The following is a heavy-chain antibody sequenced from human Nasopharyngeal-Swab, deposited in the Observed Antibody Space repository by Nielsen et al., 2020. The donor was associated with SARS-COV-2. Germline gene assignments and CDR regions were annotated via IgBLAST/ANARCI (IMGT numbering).Heavy chain of an antibody. J-gene: IGHJ5*02. V-gene: IGHV1-3*01. D-gene: IGHD2-21*01. Sequence: ASVKVSCKASGYTFTRHAIHWVRQAPGQGLEWMWWINPNNGETKYSQKFQDRVTITRDTSATIVYMELSSLRSRDTAVYYCAKAGASIPGNWFDRWGQGTLVSVSS. CDR2: INPNNGET. CDR1: GYTFTRHA. CDR3: AKAGASIPGNWFDR.